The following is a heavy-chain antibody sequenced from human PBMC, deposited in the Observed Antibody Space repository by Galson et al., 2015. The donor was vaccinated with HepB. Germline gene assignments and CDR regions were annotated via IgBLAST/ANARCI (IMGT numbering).Heavy chain of an antibody. J-gene: IGHJ3*02. D-gene: IGHD3-10*01. Sequence: SLRLSCAASGFTFRSYTMNWVRQAPGKGLEWVSSISSNSNYIYYVDPVKGRFTISRDNAKNSLYLQMNSQRAEDTAVYYCARAYYYGLGGAFDIWGQGAMVTVSS. CDR3: ARAYYYGLGGAFDI. CDR2: ISSNSNYI. V-gene: IGHV3-21*04. CDR1: GFTFRSYT.